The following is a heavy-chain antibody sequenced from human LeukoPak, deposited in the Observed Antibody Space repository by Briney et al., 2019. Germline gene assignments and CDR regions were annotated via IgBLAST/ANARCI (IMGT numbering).Heavy chain of an antibody. CDR1: GGPVSSYY. V-gene: IGHV4-59*02. J-gene: IGHJ2*01. Sequence: KPSETPSLTCPVSGGPVSSYYWSWMRPAPGKGREWIGYVYYSGSTNYNPALKSPATLSLGTSDHQSSLRLSSLFAAGTPACFCPREANSPTARYWYFDLWGRGTQVTVSS. CDR3: PREANSPTARYWYFDL. CDR2: VYYSGST. D-gene: IGHD2-21*01.